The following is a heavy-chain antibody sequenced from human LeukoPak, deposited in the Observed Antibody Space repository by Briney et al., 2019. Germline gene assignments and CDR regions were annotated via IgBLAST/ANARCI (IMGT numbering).Heavy chain of an antibody. CDR2: IIPIFGTA. Sequence: ASVTVSCKASGGTFSSYAINWVRQAPGQGLKWMGGIIPIFGTANYAQKFQGRVTMTRNTSISTAYMELSSLRSEDTAVYYCARGKVPPDYWGQGTLVTVSS. CDR3: ARGKVPPDY. CDR1: GGTFSSYA. D-gene: IGHD3-10*01. V-gene: IGHV1-69*05. J-gene: IGHJ4*02.